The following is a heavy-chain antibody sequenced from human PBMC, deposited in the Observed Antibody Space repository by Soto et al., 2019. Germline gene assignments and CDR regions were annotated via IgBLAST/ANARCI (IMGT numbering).Heavy chain of an antibody. CDR1: GYTFTDYG. Sequence: ASVKVSCKASGYTFTDYGISWVRQAPGQGLEWMGRISAYNGNTNYAQNLQGRVTMTTDTSTSTAYMELRSLRSDDTAVYHCARDHRNYYDSSGYYGDFDYWGQGTLVTVSS. J-gene: IGHJ4*02. CDR2: ISAYNGNT. CDR3: ARDHRNYYDSSGYYGDFDY. D-gene: IGHD3-22*01. V-gene: IGHV1-18*01.